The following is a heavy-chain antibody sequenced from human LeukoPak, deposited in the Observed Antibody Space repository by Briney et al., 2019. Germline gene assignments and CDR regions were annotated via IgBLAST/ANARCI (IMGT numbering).Heavy chain of an antibody. CDR2: IGTAGDT. CDR3: ARGYCSGGSCYSQTGNWFDP. D-gene: IGHD2-15*01. J-gene: IGHJ5*02. CDR1: GFTFSSYD. V-gene: IGHV3-13*01. Sequence: GGSLRLSCAASGFTFSSYDMHGVRQATGKGLEWVSAIGTAGDTYYPGSVKGRFTISRENAKNSLYLQMNSLRAGDTAVYYCARGYCSGGSCYSQTGNWFDPWGQGTLVTVSS.